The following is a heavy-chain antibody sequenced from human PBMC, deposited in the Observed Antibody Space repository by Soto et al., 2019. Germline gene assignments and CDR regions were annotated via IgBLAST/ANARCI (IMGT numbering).Heavy chain of an antibody. CDR2: IYPGDSDT. CDR1: GYSFTSYW. J-gene: IGHJ3*02. D-gene: IGHD3-10*01. Sequence: EVQLVQSGAEVKKPGESLKISCKGSGYSFTSYWIGWVRPMPGNGLERLGIIYPGDSDTSYSPSFQGQVTISADKSITTAYLQWSSLKASDTAMSYCARLGELADAFDIWGQGTIVTVSS. CDR3: ARLGELADAFDI. V-gene: IGHV5-51*01.